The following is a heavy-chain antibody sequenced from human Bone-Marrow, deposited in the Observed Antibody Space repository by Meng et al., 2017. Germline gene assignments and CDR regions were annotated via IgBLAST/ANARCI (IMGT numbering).Heavy chain of an antibody. Sequence: QVQLQESGPGLVKPSQILSLTCTASGGSSSRGGYYWCWIRQHPGKGLEWIGYVYYSGTTDYNPSLKSRVTISADTSKNQFSLKLSDVTAADTAVYYCASTYYYDSTGPNWFGPWGQGTLVTVSS. CDR1: GGSSSRGGYY. J-gene: IGHJ5*02. V-gene: IGHV4-31*03. CDR3: ASTYYYDSTGPNWFGP. D-gene: IGHD3-22*01. CDR2: VYYSGTT.